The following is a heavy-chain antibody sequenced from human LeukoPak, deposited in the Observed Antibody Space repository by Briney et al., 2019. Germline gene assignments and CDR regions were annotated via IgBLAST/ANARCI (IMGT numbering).Heavy chain of an antibody. Sequence: GASVKVSCKASGGTFSSYAISWVRQAPGQGLEWMGIINPSGGSTSYAQKFQGRVTMTRDTSTSTVYTELSSLRSEDTAVYYCARVHPDILTGYSHFDYWGQGTLVTVSS. CDR2: INPSGGST. V-gene: IGHV1-46*01. CDR3: ARVHPDILTGYSHFDY. CDR1: GGTFSSYA. J-gene: IGHJ4*02. D-gene: IGHD3-9*01.